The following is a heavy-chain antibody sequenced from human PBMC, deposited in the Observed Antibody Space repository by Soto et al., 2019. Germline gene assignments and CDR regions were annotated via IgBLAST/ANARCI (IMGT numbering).Heavy chain of an antibody. Sequence: ASVKVSCKASGYTFTSYGISWVRQAPGQGLEWMGWISAYNGNTNYAQELQGRVTMTTDTSTSTAYMELRSLRSDDTAVYYCASISYYYDSSGYFDYWGQGTLVTVSS. CDR3: ASISYYYDSSGYFDY. V-gene: IGHV1-18*01. CDR1: GYTFTSYG. CDR2: ISAYNGNT. D-gene: IGHD3-22*01. J-gene: IGHJ4*02.